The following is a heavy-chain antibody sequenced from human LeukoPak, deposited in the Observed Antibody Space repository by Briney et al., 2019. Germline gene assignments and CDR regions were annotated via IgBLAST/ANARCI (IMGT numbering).Heavy chain of an antibody. CDR1: GFTFSSYA. J-gene: IGHJ4*02. V-gene: IGHV3-23*01. CDR2: ISGSGGST. CDR3: AKDSSYYDFWSGSYYFDY. Sequence: GGSPRLSCAASGFTFSSYAMSWVRQAPGKGLEWVSAISGSGGSTYYADSVKGRFTIFRDNSKNTLYLQMNSLRAEDTAVYYCAKDSSYYDFWSGSYYFDYWGQGTLVTVSS. D-gene: IGHD3-3*01.